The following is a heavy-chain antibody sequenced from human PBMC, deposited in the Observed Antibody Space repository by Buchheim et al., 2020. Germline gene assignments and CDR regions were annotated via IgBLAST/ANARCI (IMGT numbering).Heavy chain of an antibody. Sequence: QVQLQQWGAGLLKPSETLSLTCAVYGGSFSGYYWSWIRQPPGKGLEWIGEINHSGSTNYNPSLKSRVTITVDTSKNKFSLKLSSVTAADTAVYYCARGRKGQLLVRGEFDYWGQGTL. CDR3: ARGRKGQLLVRGEFDY. D-gene: IGHD6-19*01. V-gene: IGHV4-34*01. CDR1: GGSFSGYY. J-gene: IGHJ4*02. CDR2: INHSGST.